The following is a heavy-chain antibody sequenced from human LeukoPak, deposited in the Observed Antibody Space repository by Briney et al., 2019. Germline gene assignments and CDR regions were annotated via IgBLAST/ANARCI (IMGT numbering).Heavy chain of an antibody. V-gene: IGHV3-74*01. J-gene: IGHJ6*02. CDR2: INPDGITT. Sequence: GGSLRLSCAASGFTFSTYWMHWVRQAPGKGLEWVSRINPDGITTTCADSVKGRFTISRDNAKNTLFLQMNSLRAEDTAVYYCARDYYYGMDVWGQGTTITVS. CDR1: GFTFSTYW. CDR3: ARDYYYGMDV.